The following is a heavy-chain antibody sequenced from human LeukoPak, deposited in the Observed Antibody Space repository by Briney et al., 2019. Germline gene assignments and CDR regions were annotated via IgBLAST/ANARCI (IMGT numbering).Heavy chain of an antibody. V-gene: IGHV3-48*02. Sequence: GGSLRLSCAASGFTFGDYSMNWVRQAPGKGLEWVSYISSSGSTTHSADSVKGRFTISRDNAKTSLYLQMNSLRDEDTAVYYCASDTSPSGGSYLADIWGQGTLVTVSS. D-gene: IGHD1-26*01. J-gene: IGHJ3*02. CDR2: ISSSGSTT. CDR1: GFTFGDYS. CDR3: ASDTSPSGGSYLADI.